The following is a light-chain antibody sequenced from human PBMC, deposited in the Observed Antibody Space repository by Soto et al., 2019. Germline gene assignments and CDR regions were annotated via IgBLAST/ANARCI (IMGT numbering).Light chain of an antibody. J-gene: IGKJ1*01. CDR2: KAS. V-gene: IGKV1-5*03. CDR1: QSISGW. CDR3: QHHGT. Sequence: DIQMTQSPSTLSASVGDRVTITCRASQSISGWLAWYQQKPGKAPKLLIYKASALESGVPSRFSGSGSGTEFTLTVSTLQPSDFATYYCQHHGTFGQGTKV.